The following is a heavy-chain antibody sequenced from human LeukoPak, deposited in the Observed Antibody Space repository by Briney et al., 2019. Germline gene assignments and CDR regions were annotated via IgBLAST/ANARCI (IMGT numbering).Heavy chain of an antibody. CDR2: INPNSGGT. J-gene: IGHJ4*02. CDR1: GYTFTGYY. D-gene: IGHD6-19*01. Sequence: ASVKVSCKASGYTFTGYYMHWVRQAPGQGLEWMGWINPNSGGTNYAQKLQGRVTMTRDTSINTAYMELSRLRTDDTAVYYCARSHSSGWPFPQGNYFDYWGQGTLVTVSS. CDR3: ARSHSSGWPFPQGNYFDY. V-gene: IGHV1-2*02.